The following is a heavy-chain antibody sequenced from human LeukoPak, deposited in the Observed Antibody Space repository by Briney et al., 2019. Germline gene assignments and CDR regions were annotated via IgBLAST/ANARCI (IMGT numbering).Heavy chain of an antibody. CDR1: GFTFSSYA. Sequence: GGSLGLSCAASGFTFSSYAMHWVRQAPGKGLEWVAVISYDGSNKYYADSVKGRFTISRDNSKNTLYLQMNSLRAEDTAVYYCASIAAAADYDYWGQGTLVTVSS. J-gene: IGHJ4*02. D-gene: IGHD6-13*01. CDR3: ASIAAAADYDY. CDR2: ISYDGSNK. V-gene: IGHV3-30*01.